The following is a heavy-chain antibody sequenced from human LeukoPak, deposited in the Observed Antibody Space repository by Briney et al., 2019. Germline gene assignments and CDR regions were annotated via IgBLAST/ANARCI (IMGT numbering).Heavy chain of an antibody. CDR3: ARTMQDTAVLLYYYYYYGMDV. CDR2: ISSSGSTI. D-gene: IGHD5-18*01. Sequence: GGSLRLSCAASGFTFSDYYMSWIRQAPGKGLEWVSYISSSGSTIYYADSVKGRFTISRDNAKNSLYLQMNSLRAEDTAVYYCARTMQDTAVLLYYYYYYGMDVWGQGTTVTVSS. J-gene: IGHJ6*02. CDR1: GFTFSDYY. V-gene: IGHV3-11*01.